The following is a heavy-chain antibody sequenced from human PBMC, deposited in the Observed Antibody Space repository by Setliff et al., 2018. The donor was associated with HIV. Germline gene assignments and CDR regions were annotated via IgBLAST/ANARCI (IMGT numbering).Heavy chain of an antibody. D-gene: IGHD2-15*01. CDR3: ARLGGICSGGSCTALAYTMDV. Sequence: PGESLKISCKGSGYSFTNYWIGWVRQMPGKGLEWMGIIYPGDSDTRYSPSFQGQVTISADKSISTAYLQCSSLKASDTAVYYCARLGGICSGGSCTALAYTMDVWGQGTTVTVSS. CDR2: IYPGDSDT. J-gene: IGHJ6*02. CDR1: GYSFTNYW. V-gene: IGHV5-51*01.